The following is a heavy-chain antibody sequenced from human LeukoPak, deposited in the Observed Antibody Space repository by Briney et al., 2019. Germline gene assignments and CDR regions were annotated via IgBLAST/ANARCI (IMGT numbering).Heavy chain of an antibody. D-gene: IGHD5-12*01. J-gene: IGHJ6*03. CDR2: IHYSGST. Sequence: SETLSPTCAGSGYSISSGFYWCWIRQPPGKGLEWIGYIHYSGSTHYNPSLKSRVTISVDTSKNQVSLKLRSVTAADTAVYYCARTTEGYAGGPGYSYYYYMDVWGKGTTVTMSS. CDR1: GYSISSGFY. V-gene: IGHV4-61*01. CDR3: ARTTEGYAGGPGYSYYYYMDV.